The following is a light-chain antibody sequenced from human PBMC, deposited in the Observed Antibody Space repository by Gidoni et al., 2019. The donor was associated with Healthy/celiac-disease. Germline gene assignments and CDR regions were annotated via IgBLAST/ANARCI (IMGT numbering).Light chain of an antibody. Sequence: IVMTKTPATLSVYPGERATLSCRASQSVSSNFAWYQQKPGQAPWLLIYGPSTRAPGIPARCSGSGSSTAFTLTISSLQSADFAVSYCQQYYNWPPYTFGQGTKLEIK. V-gene: IGKV3-15*01. CDR2: GPS. CDR1: QSVSSN. CDR3: QQYYNWPPYT. J-gene: IGKJ2*01.